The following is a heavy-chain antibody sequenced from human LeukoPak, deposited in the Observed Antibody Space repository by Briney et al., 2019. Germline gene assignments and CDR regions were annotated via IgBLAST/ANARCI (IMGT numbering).Heavy chain of an antibody. J-gene: IGHJ4*02. CDR2: ISTSSSYI. Sequence: GGSLRLSCAASGFTFSSYSMNWVRQAPGKGLEWVSSISTSSSYIYYADSVKGRFTISRDNAKNSLYLQMNSLRAEDTAVYYCARGYGSSGNEKIFDYWGQGTLVTVSS. CDR3: ARGYGSSGNEKIFDY. CDR1: GFTFSSYS. V-gene: IGHV3-21*01. D-gene: IGHD6-19*01.